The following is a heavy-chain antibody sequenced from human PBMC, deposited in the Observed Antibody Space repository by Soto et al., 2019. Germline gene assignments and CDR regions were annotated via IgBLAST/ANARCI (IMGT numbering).Heavy chain of an antibody. CDR3: AKGSYSGIYSDFDY. J-gene: IGHJ4*02. V-gene: IGHV3-30*18. Sequence: GGSLRLSCAASGFTFSRYDMHWVRQAPGKGLEWVAIISYDGSNKYYADSVKGRFTISRDNSKNTQYLQMNSLRPGDTAVYYCAKGSYSGIYSDFDYWGQGTLVTVSS. CDR1: GFTFSRYD. D-gene: IGHD1-26*01. CDR2: ISYDGSNK.